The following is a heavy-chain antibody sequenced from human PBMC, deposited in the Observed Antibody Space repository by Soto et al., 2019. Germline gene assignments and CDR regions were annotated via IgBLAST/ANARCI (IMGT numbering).Heavy chain of an antibody. Sequence: PSETLSLTCAVYGGSFSGYYWSWIRQPPGKGLEWIGEINHSGSTNYNPSLKSRVTISVDTSKNQFSLKLSSVTAADTAVYYCAREYKGYCSGGSCSPHDAFDFWGQGTMVTVSS. D-gene: IGHD2-15*01. CDR1: GGSFSGYY. J-gene: IGHJ3*01. CDR3: AREYKGYCSGGSCSPHDAFDF. CDR2: INHSGST. V-gene: IGHV4-34*01.